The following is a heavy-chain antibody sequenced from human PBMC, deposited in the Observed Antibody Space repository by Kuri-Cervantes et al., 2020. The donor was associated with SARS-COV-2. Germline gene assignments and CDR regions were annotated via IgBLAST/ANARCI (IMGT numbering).Heavy chain of an antibody. CDR1: GFTFSSYA. CDR3: AREEWLHIHDAFDI. CDR2: ISSNGGST. J-gene: IGHJ3*02. D-gene: IGHD5-24*01. V-gene: IGHV3-64*04. Sequence: GGSLRLSCSASGFTFSSYAMHWVRQAPGKGLEYVSAISSNGGSTYYADSVKGRFTISRDNAKNSLYLQMNSLRAEDTAVYYCAREEWLHIHDAFDIWGQGTMVTVSS.